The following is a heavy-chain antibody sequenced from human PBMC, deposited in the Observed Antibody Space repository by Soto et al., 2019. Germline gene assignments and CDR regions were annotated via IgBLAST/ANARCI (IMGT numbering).Heavy chain of an antibody. CDR3: ARAVAVPADFDY. Sequence: ASVKVSCKASGYTFTVYAIHWVRQAPGQRLEWMGWINAGNCHTKYSQKFQGRVTITRDTSASTAYMELSSLRSEDTAVYYCARAVAVPADFDYWGQGTLVTVSS. J-gene: IGHJ4*02. V-gene: IGHV1-3*01. CDR2: INAGNCHT. CDR1: GYTFTVYA. D-gene: IGHD6-19*01.